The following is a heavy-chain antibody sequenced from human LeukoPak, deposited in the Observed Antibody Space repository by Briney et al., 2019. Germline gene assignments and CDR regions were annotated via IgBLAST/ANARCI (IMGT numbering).Heavy chain of an antibody. J-gene: IGHJ6*02. CDR2: IYTSGST. CDR3: AGEIGIAVAKPSYPLYYYGMDV. CDR1: GGSISSGSYY. Sequence: SETLSLTCTVSGGSISSGSYYWSWIRQPAGKGLEWIGRIYTSGSTNYNPSLKSRVTISVDTSKNQFSLKLSSVTAADTAVYYCAGEIGIAVAKPSYPLYYYGMDVWGQGTTVTVSS. D-gene: IGHD6-19*01. V-gene: IGHV4-61*02.